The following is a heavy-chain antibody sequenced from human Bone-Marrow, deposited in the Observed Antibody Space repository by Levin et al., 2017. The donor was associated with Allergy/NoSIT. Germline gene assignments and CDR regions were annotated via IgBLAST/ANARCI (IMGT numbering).Heavy chain of an antibody. CDR2: IDSGTGDT. J-gene: IGHJ3*02. Sequence: ASVKVSCVASGFRLRDYNMNWVRQAPGKGLEWVASIDSGTGDTFYGDAVKGRFTISRDDGISSVYLEMNSLSLEDTAVYFCASPREFCVTTTTCYFVFDIWGQGTMVTVSS. CDR1: GFRLRDYN. V-gene: IGHV3-21*01. D-gene: IGHD2-2*01. CDR3: ASPREFCVTTTTCYFVFDI.